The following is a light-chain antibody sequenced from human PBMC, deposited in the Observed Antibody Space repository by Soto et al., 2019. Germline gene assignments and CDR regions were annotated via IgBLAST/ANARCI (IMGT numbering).Light chain of an antibody. J-gene: IGLJ2*01. Sequence: QSALTQPASVSGSPGQSITISCTGTSSDVGSYNLVSWYQQHPGKAPKLMIYEVSKRPSGVSNRFSGSKSGNTASLTISGLQAEDEADYYCCSYAGTGTNVVFGGGTQLTVL. CDR1: SSDVGSYNL. CDR2: EVS. V-gene: IGLV2-23*02. CDR3: CSYAGTGTNVV.